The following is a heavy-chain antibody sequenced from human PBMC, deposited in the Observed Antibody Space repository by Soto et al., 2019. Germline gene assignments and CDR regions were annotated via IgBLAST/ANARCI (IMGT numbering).Heavy chain of an antibody. CDR3: VKEGGSYENWFDS. Sequence: PGGSLRLSCAASGFTFSSYGMHWVRQAPGKGLEWVAVISYDGSNKYYADSVKGRFTISRDNAKNSLYLQMNSLRREDTALYYCVKEGGSYENWFDSWGQGTLVTVSS. D-gene: IGHD3-3*01. CDR2: ISYDGSNK. CDR1: GFTFSSYG. J-gene: IGHJ5*01. V-gene: IGHV3-30*18.